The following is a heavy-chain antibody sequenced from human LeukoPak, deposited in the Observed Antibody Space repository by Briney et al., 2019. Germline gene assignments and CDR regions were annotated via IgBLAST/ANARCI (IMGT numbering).Heavy chain of an antibody. CDR3: ARLVACSSWWDH. CDR2: IYYSGST. D-gene: IGHD5-12*01. Sequence: KPSETLSLTCTVSGGSISSSSYYWGWIRQPPGKGLEWIGSIYYSGSTYYNPSLKSRVTISVDTSKNQFSLKLSSVTAADTAVYYCARLVACSSWWDHWGQGTLVTVSS. J-gene: IGHJ5*02. V-gene: IGHV4-39*01. CDR1: GGSISSSSYY.